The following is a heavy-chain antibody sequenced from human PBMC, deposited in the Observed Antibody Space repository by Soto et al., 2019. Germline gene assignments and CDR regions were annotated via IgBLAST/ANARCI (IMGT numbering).Heavy chain of an antibody. CDR2: IHYSGNT. D-gene: IGHD3-10*01. Sequence: PSETLSLTCVVSGGSISSGGYSWSWIRQPPGKGLEWIGYIHYSGNTYYNPSLKSRVTISVDRSKNQFSLKLSSVTAADTAVYYCARAPRGNYGYPSYFDYWGQGTLVTVSS. V-gene: IGHV4-30-2*01. CDR1: GGSISSGGYS. J-gene: IGHJ4*02. CDR3: ARAPRGNYGYPSYFDY.